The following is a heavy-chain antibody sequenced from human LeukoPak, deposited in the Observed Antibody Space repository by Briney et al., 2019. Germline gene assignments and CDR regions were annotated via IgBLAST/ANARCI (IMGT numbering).Heavy chain of an antibody. CDR3: ARQNTGSFDY. CDR1: GGSISSTTYY. V-gene: IGHV4-39*01. Sequence: SETLSLTCTVSGGSISSTTYYWGWIRQPPGKGLEWIGSLHYSGTTHYNPSLKSRVTISIDTSRNQFSLKLTSVTAADTAVYSCARQNTGSFDYWGQGTLVTVSS. CDR2: LHYSGTT. J-gene: IGHJ4*02. D-gene: IGHD7-27*01.